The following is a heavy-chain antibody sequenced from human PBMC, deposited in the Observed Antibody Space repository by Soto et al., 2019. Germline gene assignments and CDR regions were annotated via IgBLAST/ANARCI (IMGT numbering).Heavy chain of an antibody. CDR3: ARVLGITMVRGVIECFDY. CDR2: ISAYNGNT. Sequence: GASVKVSCKASGYTFTSYGIRWVRQAPGQGLEWMGWISAYNGNTNYAQKLQGRVTMTTDTSTSTAYMELRSLRSDDTAVYYCARVLGITMVRGVIECFDYWGQGALVTVSS. V-gene: IGHV1-18*01. CDR1: GYTFTSYG. J-gene: IGHJ4*02. D-gene: IGHD3-10*01.